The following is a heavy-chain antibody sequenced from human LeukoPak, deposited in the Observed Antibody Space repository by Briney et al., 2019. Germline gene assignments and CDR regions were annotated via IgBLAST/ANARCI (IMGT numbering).Heavy chain of an antibody. CDR2: IYHDGNT. J-gene: IGHJ6*03. D-gene: IGHD3-22*01. CDR3: ARHGYDSSGYLYYYYYYMDV. CDR1: GGSFSAYY. Sequence: SETLSLTCAVYGGSFSAYYWSWIRQPPGKGLEWIGEIYHDGNTNYNPSLKSRVTISVDTSKSQFSLKLSSVTAADTAVYYCARHGYDSSGYLYYYYYYMDVWGKGTTVTISS. V-gene: IGHV4-34*01.